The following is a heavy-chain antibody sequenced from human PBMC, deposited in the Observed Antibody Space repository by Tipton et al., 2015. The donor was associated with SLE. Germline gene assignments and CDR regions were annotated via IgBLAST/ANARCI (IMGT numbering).Heavy chain of an antibody. V-gene: IGHV3-74*01. J-gene: IGHJ3*02. D-gene: IGHD5-18*01. CDR3: ARAMRGYSYGFDAFDI. CDR1: GFTFSSYW. Sequence: GSLRLSCAASGFTFSSYWMHWVRQAPGKGLVWVSRINSDGSITSYADSVKGRFTISRDNAKNTLYVQMNSLRAEDTAVYYCARAMRGYSYGFDAFDIWGQGTLVTVSS. CDR2: INSDGSIT.